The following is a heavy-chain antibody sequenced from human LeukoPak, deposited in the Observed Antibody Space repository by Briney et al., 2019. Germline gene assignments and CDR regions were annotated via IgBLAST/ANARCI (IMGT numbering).Heavy chain of an antibody. D-gene: IGHD5-24*01. J-gene: IGHJ4*02. CDR3: ARDPPREMATTKLDY. Sequence: SVKVSCKASGYTFTSYDINWVRQAPGQGLEWMGRIIPILGIANYAQKFQGRVTITADKSTSTAYMELSSLRSEDTAVYYCARDPPREMATTKLDYWGQGTLVTVSS. CDR2: IIPILGIA. CDR1: GYTFTSYD. V-gene: IGHV1-69*04.